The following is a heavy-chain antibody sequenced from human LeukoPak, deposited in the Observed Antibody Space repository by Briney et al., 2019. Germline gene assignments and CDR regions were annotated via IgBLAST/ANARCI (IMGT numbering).Heavy chain of an antibody. CDR3: ARVRGDSSGYWIGNYDY. V-gene: IGHV1-69*05. Sequence: SVKVSCKASGGTFSSYAISWVRQAPGQGLEWMGRIIPIFGTANYAQKFQDRVTITTDESTSTAYMELSSLRSEDTAVYYCARVRGDSSGYWIGNYDYWGQGTLVTVSS. CDR2: IIPIFGTA. J-gene: IGHJ4*02. D-gene: IGHD3-22*01. CDR1: GGTFSSYA.